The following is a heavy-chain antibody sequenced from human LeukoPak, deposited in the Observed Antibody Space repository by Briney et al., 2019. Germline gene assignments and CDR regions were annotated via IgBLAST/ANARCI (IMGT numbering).Heavy chain of an antibody. V-gene: IGHV3-30-3*01. D-gene: IGHD3-3*01. Sequence: GRSLRLSCAASGFIFSSYAMHWVRQAPGKGLEWVTVISDDGTNKYYADSVKGRFTISRDNAKNSLYLQMNSLRAEDTAVYYCARDLSADPDVWGQGTTVTVSS. J-gene: IGHJ6*02. CDR1: GFIFSSYA. CDR2: ISDDGTNK. CDR3: ARDLSADPDV.